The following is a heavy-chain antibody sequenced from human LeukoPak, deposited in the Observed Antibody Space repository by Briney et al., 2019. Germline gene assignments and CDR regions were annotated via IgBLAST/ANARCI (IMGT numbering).Heavy chain of an antibody. D-gene: IGHD2-15*01. J-gene: IGHJ5*02. Sequence: PSETLSLTCTVSGGSISSSDSYWVWIRQPPGKGPQWLGSINYSGNTYYQASLRSRVTMSVDTSKSQFSLKLTSVNDADTAICYCARIWACSGGNCPGSNWFDPWGQETLVTVSS. CDR3: ARIWACSGGNCPGSNWFDP. CDR2: INYSGNT. V-gene: IGHV4-39*07. CDR1: GGSISSSDSY.